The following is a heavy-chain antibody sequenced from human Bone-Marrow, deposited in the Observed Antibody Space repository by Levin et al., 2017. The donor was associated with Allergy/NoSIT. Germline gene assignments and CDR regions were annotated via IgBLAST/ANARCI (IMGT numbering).Heavy chain of an antibody. CDR2: INSDSTAA. Sequence: GESLKISCTASGFSISAHVVSWVRQAPGKGLEWVSAINSDSTAAHYADSVKGRFTISRDNSRNSVSLQMNSLRDEDTALFYCAITGTSLPAFDHWGQGALVTVSS. V-gene: IGHV3-23*01. D-gene: IGHD1-14*01. CDR1: GFSISAHV. J-gene: IGHJ4*02. CDR3: AITGTSLPAFDH.